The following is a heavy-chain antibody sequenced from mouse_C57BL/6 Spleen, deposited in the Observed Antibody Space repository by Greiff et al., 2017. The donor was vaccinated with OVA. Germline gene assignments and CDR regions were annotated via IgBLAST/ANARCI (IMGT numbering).Heavy chain of an antibody. V-gene: IGHV5-17*01. Sequence: EVQLVESGGGLVKPGGSLKLSCAASGFTFSDYGMHWVRQAPEKGLEWVAYISSGSSTIYYADTVKGRFPISRDNAKNTLFLQMTSLRSEDTAMYYCARITTDYAMDYWGQGTSVTVSS. CDR1: GFTFSDYG. D-gene: IGHD1-1*01. J-gene: IGHJ4*01. CDR3: ARITTDYAMDY. CDR2: ISSGSSTI.